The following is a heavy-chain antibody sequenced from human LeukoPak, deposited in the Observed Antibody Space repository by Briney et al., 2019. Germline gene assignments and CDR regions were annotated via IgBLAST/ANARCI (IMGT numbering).Heavy chain of an antibody. D-gene: IGHD4-11*01. CDR3: ARAVDYRNYFDY. V-gene: IGHV4-31*03. CDR2: IYHSGTT. Sequence: SETLSLTCTVSGDSMTRGGYYWSWVRQHPGKGLEWVGFIYHSGTTFYNPSLESRATISVDMSQNQFSLKLTSVTAADTAVYYCARAVDYRNYFDYWGQGTLVTVSS. CDR1: GDSMTRGGYY. J-gene: IGHJ4*02.